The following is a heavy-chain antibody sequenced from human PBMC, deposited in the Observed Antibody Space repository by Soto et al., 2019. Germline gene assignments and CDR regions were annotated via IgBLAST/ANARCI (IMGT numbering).Heavy chain of an antibody. CDR2: INGAGDTT. CDR1: GFPFHNYW. D-gene: IGHD3-22*01. J-gene: IGHJ4*02. V-gene: IGHV3-74*03. CDR3: ARVPYYYDRKGEIYYFDH. Sequence: PXGSLRLCCSASGFPFHNYWMHWVLQAPGKVLVWVSRINGAGDTTTYADSVRGRFTVSRDNAENTVYLQMNSLRADDTGVYYCARVPYYYDRKGEIYYFDHWGQGNLVTVSS.